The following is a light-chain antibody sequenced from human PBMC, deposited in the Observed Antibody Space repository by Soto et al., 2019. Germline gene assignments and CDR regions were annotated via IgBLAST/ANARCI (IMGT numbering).Light chain of an antibody. CDR1: SSNIGSNT. J-gene: IGLJ1*01. CDR3: AAWDDSLNGYV. V-gene: IGLV1-44*01. Sequence: QSVLTQPPSASGTPGQRVTISCSGSSSNIGSNTVNWHQQLPGTAPKLLIYSNNPRPSGVPDRFSGSKSGTSASLAISGLQSEDEADYYCAAWDDSLNGYVFGTGTKVTVL. CDR2: SNN.